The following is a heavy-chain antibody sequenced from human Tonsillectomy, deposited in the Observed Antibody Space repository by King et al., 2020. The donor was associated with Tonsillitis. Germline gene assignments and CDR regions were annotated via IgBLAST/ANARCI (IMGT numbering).Heavy chain of an antibody. CDR3: ARINLLMWVAFDI. Sequence: QLQESGPGLVKPSQTLSLTCTVSDGPISSDDDYWSWIRQPPGKGLEWIGYIHYSGSTYFNPSLKRRVAMSVDTPKNQLSLKVTSVTAADTAVYYCARINLLMWVAFDIWGQGTMVTVSS. V-gene: IGHV4-30-4*01. CDR2: IHYSGST. J-gene: IGHJ3*02. CDR1: DGPISSDDDY. D-gene: IGHD2-15*01.